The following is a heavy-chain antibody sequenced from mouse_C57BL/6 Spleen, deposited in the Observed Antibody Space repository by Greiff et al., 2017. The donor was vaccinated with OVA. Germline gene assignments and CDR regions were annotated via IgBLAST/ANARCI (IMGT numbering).Heavy chain of an antibody. D-gene: IGHD1-1*02. CDR3: ARGGSLYYAMDD. CDR1: GYTFTSYW. Sequence: QVQLQQPGAELVKPGASVKLSCKASGYTFTSYWMQWVKQRPGQGLEWIGEIDPSDSYTNYNQKFKGKATLTVDTSSSTAYMQLSSLTSEDSAVYYCARGGSLYYAMDDWGQGTSVTVSS. CDR2: IDPSDSYT. J-gene: IGHJ4*01. V-gene: IGHV1-50*01.